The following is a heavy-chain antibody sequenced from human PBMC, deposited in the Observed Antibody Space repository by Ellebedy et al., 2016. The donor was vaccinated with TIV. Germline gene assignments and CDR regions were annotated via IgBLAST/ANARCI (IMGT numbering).Heavy chain of an antibody. V-gene: IGHV4-39*07. CDR3: ASDHTNWNGMDV. CDR1: GASVSTTSYY. Sequence: MPSETLSLTCTVSGASVSTTSYYWVWFRQPPGKGLEWIGSFSYGGPTYYNPSLKTRVTISVDTSKNQFSLRLNSVTAADTAVYYCASDHTNWNGMDVWGQGTTVSVSS. CDR2: FSYGGPT. J-gene: IGHJ6*02. D-gene: IGHD2-8*01.